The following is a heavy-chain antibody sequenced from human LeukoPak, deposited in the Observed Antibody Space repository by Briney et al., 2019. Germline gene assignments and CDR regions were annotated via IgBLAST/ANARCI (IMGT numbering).Heavy chain of an antibody. V-gene: IGHV3-11*01. CDR2: ISGGGTTI. J-gene: IGHJ3*02. CDR1: GFTFSDYY. D-gene: IGHD1-7*01. CDR3: GRWITGTGDCCAFDI. Sequence: GGSLRLSCAASGFTFSDYYMGWIRQAPGKGLEWVSFISGGGTTIYYADSVNGRFTISRDNAKNSLYLQMNSLRAEDTAVYYCGRWITGTGDCCAFDIWGQGTMVTVSS.